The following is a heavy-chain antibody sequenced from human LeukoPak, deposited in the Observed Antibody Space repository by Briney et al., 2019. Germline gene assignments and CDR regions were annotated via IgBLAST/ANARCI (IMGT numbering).Heavy chain of an antibody. D-gene: IGHD1-26*01. CDR2: ISGSGGST. CDR3: AKDRTYGGSYYGDFQH. V-gene: IGHV3-23*01. CDR1: GFTFSSYA. J-gene: IGHJ1*01. Sequence: PGGSLRLSCAASGFTFSSYAMSWDRQAPGKGLEWVSAISGSGGSTYYADSVKGRFTISRDNSKNTLYLQMNSLRAEDTAVYYCAKDRTYGGSYYGDFQHWGQGTLVIVSS.